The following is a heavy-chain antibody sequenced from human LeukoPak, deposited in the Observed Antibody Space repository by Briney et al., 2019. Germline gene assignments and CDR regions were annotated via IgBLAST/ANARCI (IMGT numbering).Heavy chain of an antibody. CDR1: GFTFSSYA. V-gene: IGHV3-30-3*01. D-gene: IGHD3-22*01. CDR3: ARDGASSGYYHDAFDI. Sequence: PGRSLRLSCAASGFTFSSYAMHWVRQAPGKGLEWVAVISYDGSNKYYADSVKGRFTISRDNSQNTLYLQMNSLRAEDTAVYYCARDGASSGYYHDAFDIWGQGTMVTVSS. J-gene: IGHJ3*02. CDR2: ISYDGSNK.